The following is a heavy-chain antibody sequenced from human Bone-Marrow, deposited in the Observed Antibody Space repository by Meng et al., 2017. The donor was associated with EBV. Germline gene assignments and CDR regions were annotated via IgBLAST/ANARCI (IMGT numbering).Heavy chain of an antibody. J-gene: IGHJ4*02. Sequence: QVQLVQSGAELKKPXXXXKVXXKXSGYTFTSYGISWVRQAPGQGLEWMGWISAYNGNTNYAQKLQGRVTMTTDTSTSTAYMELRSLRSDDTAVYYCARVGYSSSWYGSFDYWGQGTLVTVSS. V-gene: IGHV1-18*01. CDR1: GYTFTSYG. D-gene: IGHD6-13*01. CDR3: ARVGYSSSWYGSFDY. CDR2: ISAYNGNT.